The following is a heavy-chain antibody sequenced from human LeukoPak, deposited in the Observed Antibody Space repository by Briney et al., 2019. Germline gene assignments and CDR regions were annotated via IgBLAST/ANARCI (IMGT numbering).Heavy chain of an antibody. Sequence: EGSLRLSCAASGFTFSSYAMSWVRQAPGKGLEWVSAISGSGGSTYYADSVKGRFTISRDNSKNTLYLQMNSLRAEDTAVYYCAKVFDWLSPLYYFDYWGQGTLVTVSS. J-gene: IGHJ4*02. CDR2: ISGSGGST. CDR3: AKVFDWLSPLYYFDY. D-gene: IGHD3-9*01. CDR1: GFTFSSYA. V-gene: IGHV3-23*01.